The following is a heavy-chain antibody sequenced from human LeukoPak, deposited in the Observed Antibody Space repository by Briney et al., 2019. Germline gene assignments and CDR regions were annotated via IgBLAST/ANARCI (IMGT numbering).Heavy chain of an antibody. CDR2: INPNIGAP. V-gene: IGHV1-2*02. D-gene: IGHD6-13*01. CDR3: ARGSRAAGRAEGHFIDY. Sequence: ASVKVSCKASGYTFTGYYMHWVRQAPGQGLEWMGWINPNIGAPNYAQKFQGRVTMTRDTSISTAYMGLSRLRSDDTAVDYCARGSRAAGRAEGHFIDYWGQGTLVTVSS. J-gene: IGHJ4*02. CDR1: GYTFTGYY.